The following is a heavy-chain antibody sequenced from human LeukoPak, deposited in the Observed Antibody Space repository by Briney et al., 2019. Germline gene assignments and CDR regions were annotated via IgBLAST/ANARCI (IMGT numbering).Heavy chain of an antibody. V-gene: IGHV4-39*07. CDR3: ARGVDTYYDFWSGYHPDYYFDY. CDR1: GGSISSSSYY. CDR2: IYYSGST. Sequence: SETLSLTCTVSGGSISSSSYYWGWIRQPPGKGLEWIGSIYYSGSTYYNPSLKSRVTISVDTSKNQFSLKLSSVTAADTAVYYCARGVDTYYDFWSGYHPDYYFDYWGQGTLVTVSS. D-gene: IGHD3-3*01. J-gene: IGHJ4*02.